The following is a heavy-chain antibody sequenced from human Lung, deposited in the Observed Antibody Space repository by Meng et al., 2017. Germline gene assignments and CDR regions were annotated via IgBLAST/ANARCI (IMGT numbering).Heavy chain of an antibody. V-gene: IGHV4-39*07. CDR1: GGSISRSSYY. Sequence: QLQLQGSGPGRVEPSENLSLTCTGSGGSISRSSYYWGWIRQPPGKGLEWIGSISDGGNTYYNPSLQSRVSISVDTSKNQFSLKLRSVTAADTAVYYCARVKYSSSWYLDFWGQGALVTVSS. CDR2: ISDGGNT. D-gene: IGHD6-13*01. J-gene: IGHJ4*02. CDR3: ARVKYSSSWYLDF.